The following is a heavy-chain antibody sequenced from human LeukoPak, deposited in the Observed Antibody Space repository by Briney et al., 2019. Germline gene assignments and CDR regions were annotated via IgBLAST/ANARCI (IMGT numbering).Heavy chain of an antibody. J-gene: IGHJ4*02. V-gene: IGHV1-46*03. CDR3: ARDRLGRPPFDY. D-gene: IGHD3-16*01. Sequence: ASVKASCKASGYTFTSYYMHWARQAPGQGLEWMGIINPSGGSTSYAQKFQGRVTMTGDTSTSTVYMELSSLRSEDTAVYYCARDRLGRPPFDYWGQGTLVTVSS. CDR1: GYTFTSYY. CDR2: INPSGGST.